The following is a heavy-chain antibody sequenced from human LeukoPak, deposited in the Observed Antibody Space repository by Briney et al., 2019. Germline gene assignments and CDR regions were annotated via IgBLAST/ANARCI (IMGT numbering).Heavy chain of an antibody. CDR1: GFTFSSYS. J-gene: IGHJ4*02. Sequence: GGSLRLSCAASGFTFSSYSMNWVRQAPGKGLEWVSYISSSSSTIYYADSVKGRFTISRDNANNSLYLQMNSLRAEDTAVYYCARDEALGGSWTALPDYWGQGTLVTVSS. V-gene: IGHV3-48*04. D-gene: IGHD2-15*01. CDR3: ARDEALGGSWTALPDY. CDR2: ISSSSSTI.